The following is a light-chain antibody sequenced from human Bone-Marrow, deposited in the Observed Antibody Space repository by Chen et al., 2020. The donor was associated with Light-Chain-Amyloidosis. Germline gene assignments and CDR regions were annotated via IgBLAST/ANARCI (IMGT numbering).Light chain of an antibody. CDR2: RDT. V-gene: IGLV3-25*03. CDR1: DLPTKY. CDR3: QSADSSGTYEVI. J-gene: IGLJ2*01. Sequence: SYELTQPPSVSVSPGQTARITCSGDDLPTKYAYWYQQKPGQGPVLVIPRDTERPSGISERFSGSSYWTSATLTISVVQAEDEADYHCQSADSSGTYEVIFGGGTKPTVL.